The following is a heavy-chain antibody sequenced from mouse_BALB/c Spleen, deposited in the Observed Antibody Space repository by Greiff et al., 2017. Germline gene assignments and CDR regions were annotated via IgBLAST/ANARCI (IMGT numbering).Heavy chain of an antibody. CDR2: IYTGSGST. CDR3: SSSSGYNWAMDY. V-gene: IGHV1-77*01. CDR1: GYTFTDYA. D-gene: IGHD3-1*01. Sequence: QVQLQQSGPELVKPGASVKMSCKASGYTFTDYAISWVKQRTGQGLEWIGEIYTGSGSTYYTETFKGKATLTADKSSNTAYMQLSSLTSEDSAIYFYSSSSGYNWAMDYWGQGTSVTVSS. J-gene: IGHJ4*01.